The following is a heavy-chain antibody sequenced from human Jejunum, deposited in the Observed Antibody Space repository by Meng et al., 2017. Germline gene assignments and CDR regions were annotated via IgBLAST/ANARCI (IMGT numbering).Heavy chain of an antibody. V-gene: IGHV4-4*02. Sequence: QVQVQESGPGLVKPSGPLSLTCAVSGGSIGSDNWWNWVRQPPGRGLEWIGYIYHSGSTFYNPSLESRVIISVDTSKNQFSLNLDSVTAADTAVYYCARVFSSIISSFADYWGQGTLVTVSS. CDR2: IYHSGST. D-gene: IGHD3-16*01. CDR1: GGSIGSDNW. J-gene: IGHJ4*02. CDR3: ARVFSSIISSFADY.